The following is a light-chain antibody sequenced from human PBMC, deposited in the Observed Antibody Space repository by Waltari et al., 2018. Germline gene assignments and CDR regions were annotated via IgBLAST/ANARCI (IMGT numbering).Light chain of an antibody. CDR3: QQSYSTPYT. CDR1: QTVNTY. J-gene: IGKJ2*01. V-gene: IGKV1-39*01. CDR2: AAS. Sequence: DILLTQSPVFLSAFVGDRVTISCRSSQTVNTYLNWYQQKLGEAPKLLIYAASTLQSGVPPRFSGTGSGTVVTLTILSLQPEDFATYFCQQSYSTPYTFGPGT.